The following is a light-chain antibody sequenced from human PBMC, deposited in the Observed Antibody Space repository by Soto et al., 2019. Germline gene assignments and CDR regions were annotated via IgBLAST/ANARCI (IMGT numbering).Light chain of an antibody. J-gene: IGKJ4*01. CDR2: GAS. V-gene: IGKV3-15*01. CDR1: QSVSNN. CDR3: QQYNNWPGT. Sequence: EIVMTQSPATLSVSPGERATLSCRASQSVSNNLAWYQQKPGQAPRLLIYGASTRATGIPARFRGSGSGTEFTLTNSTLQSEDFAVYYCQQYNNWPGTFGGGTKVEIK.